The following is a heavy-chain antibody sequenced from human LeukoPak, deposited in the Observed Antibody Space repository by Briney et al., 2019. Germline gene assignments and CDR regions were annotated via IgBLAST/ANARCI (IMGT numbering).Heavy chain of an antibody. V-gene: IGHV3-30*03. CDR2: ISYDGNNK. CDR1: GFTFSSYG. J-gene: IGHJ3*01. Sequence: GGSLRLSCAASGFTFSSYGMHWVRQAPGKGLEWVAVISYDGNNKYYVDSVKGRFTISRDNSKNTLYLQMNSLRAEDTAVYFCVRDIRYAFDVWGQGTVVTVSS. CDR3: VRDIRYAFDV.